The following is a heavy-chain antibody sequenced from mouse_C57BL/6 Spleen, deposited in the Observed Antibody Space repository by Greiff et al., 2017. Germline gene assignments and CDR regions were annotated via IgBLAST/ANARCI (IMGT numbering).Heavy chain of an antibody. V-gene: IGHV1-80*01. D-gene: IGHD1-1*01. CDR2: IYPGDGDT. CDR3: ARSVTTVGGDFDY. J-gene: IGHJ2*01. CDR1: GYAFSSYW. Sequence: VKLQESGAELVKPGASVKISCKASGYAFSSYWMNWVKQRPGKGLEWIGQIYPGDGDTNYNGKFKGKATLTADKSSSTAYMQLSSLTSEDSAVYFCARSVTTVGGDFDYWGQGTPLTVSS.